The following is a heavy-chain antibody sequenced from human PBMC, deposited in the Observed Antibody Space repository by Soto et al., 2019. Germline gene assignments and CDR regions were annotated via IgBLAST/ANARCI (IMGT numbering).Heavy chain of an antibody. V-gene: IGHV3-30-3*01. CDR1: GFTFSNYA. CDR3: ARRPVTYYFDY. CDR2: ISYDGSNK. D-gene: IGHD4-17*01. Sequence: QVQLVESGGGVVQPGRSLRLSCAASGFTFSNYAMHWVRQAPGKGLEWVAVISYDGSNKYYADSVKGRFTISRDNSKNTLYLQMNSLRAEDTAVYYCARRPVTYYFDYWGQGPLVTVSS. J-gene: IGHJ4*02.